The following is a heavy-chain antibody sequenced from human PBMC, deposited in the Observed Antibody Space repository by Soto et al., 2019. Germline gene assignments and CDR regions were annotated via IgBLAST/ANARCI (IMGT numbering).Heavy chain of an antibody. V-gene: IGHV1-2*04. CDR2: INPNSGGA. Sequence: ASVKVSCKVSGYYMHWVRQAPGQGLEWMGWINPNSGGANYAQKFQGWVTMTRDTSISTAYMELSRLRSDDTAVYYCARSTFSYYDFWRGYYPTGDYYGMDVWGQGTTVNVS. CDR3: ARSTFSYYDFWRGYYPTGDYYGMDV. J-gene: IGHJ6*02. CDR1: GYY. D-gene: IGHD3-3*01.